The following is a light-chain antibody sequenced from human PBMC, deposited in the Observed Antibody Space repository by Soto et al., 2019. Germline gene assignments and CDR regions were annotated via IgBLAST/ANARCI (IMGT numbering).Light chain of an antibody. Sequence: ELVLRQSPATLSLSPGEAATLSCRASQSVSTSLAWYQQKPGQAPRLLISDASHRATGIPARFSGGGSGTDFNFTITNLEPEDSAVYYCQQRRNWPWGTFGQGTKVDIK. J-gene: IGKJ1*01. CDR1: QSVSTS. CDR3: QQRRNWPWGT. V-gene: IGKV3-11*01. CDR2: DAS.